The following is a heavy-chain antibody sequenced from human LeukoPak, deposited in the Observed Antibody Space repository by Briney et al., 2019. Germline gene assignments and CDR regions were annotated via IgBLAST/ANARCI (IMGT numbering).Heavy chain of an antibody. CDR2: INHSGST. CDR1: GGSFSGYY. V-gene: IGHV4-34*01. J-gene: IGHJ4*02. CDR3: ARGLRSSHPSYYFDY. Sequence: SETLSLTCAVYGGSFSGYYWSWIRQPPGKGLEWIGEINHSGSTNYNPSLKSRVTISVDTSKNQFSLKLSSVTAADTAVYDCARGLRSSHPSYYFDYWGQGTLVTVSS. D-gene: IGHD6-13*01.